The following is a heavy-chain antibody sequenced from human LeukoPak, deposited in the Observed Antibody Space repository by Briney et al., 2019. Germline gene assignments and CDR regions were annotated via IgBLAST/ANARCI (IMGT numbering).Heavy chain of an antibody. CDR2: IYYSGST. V-gene: IGHV4-39*07. CDR3: AKDSGSYSRAFDI. J-gene: IGHJ3*02. D-gene: IGHD1-26*01. CDR1: GGSISSSSYY. Sequence: SETLSLTCTVSGGSISSSSYYWGWIRQPPGKGLEWIGSIYYSGSTYYNPSLKSRVTMSVDTSENQLSLKLSSMTAADTAVYYCAKDSGSYSRAFDIWGQGTMVTVS.